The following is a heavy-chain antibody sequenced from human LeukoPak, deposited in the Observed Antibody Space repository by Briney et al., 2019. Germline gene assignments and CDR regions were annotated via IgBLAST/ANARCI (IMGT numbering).Heavy chain of an antibody. D-gene: IGHD6-6*01. Sequence: GGSLRLSCTASGFTIVNYWMSWVRQAPGKGLEWVANIKQDGSEKYYVDSVKGRFTISGDNAKNSLYLQMNSLRGEDTAVYYCAKLGSSTVAFDHWGQGTLVTVSS. J-gene: IGHJ4*02. CDR3: AKLGSSTVAFDH. CDR1: GFTIVNYW. V-gene: IGHV3-7*02. CDR2: IKQDGSEK.